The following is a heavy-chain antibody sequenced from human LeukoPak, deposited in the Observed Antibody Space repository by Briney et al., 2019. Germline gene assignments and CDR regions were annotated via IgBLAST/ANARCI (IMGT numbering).Heavy chain of an antibody. CDR2: VSGSAVTT. CDR1: GFTFSSYA. CDR3: ARLIFGVYYFDY. V-gene: IGHV3-23*01. Sequence: GGSLRLSCAASGFTFSSYAMSWVRQAPGKGLEWVSAVSGSAVTTFYADSVRGRFTISRDNSKNTLYLQMNSLRAEDTAVYYCARLIFGVYYFDYWGQGTLVTVSS. D-gene: IGHD3-3*01. J-gene: IGHJ4*02.